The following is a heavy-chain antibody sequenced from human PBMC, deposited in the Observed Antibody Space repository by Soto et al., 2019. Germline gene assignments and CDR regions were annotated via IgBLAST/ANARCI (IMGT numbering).Heavy chain of an antibody. V-gene: IGHV3-49*04. CDR2: IRNPGYGGTT. D-gene: IGHD3-22*01. CDR1: GFSFGDYA. Sequence: PGGSLRLSCTTSGFSFGDYAMTWVRQAPGKGLEWVGFIRNPGYGGTTEYATSVKGRFIISRDDSMSSAYLQLNSLKVDDSAVYYCVRGSFGYYGHWRQGTLPTVSS. CDR3: VRGSFGYYGH. J-gene: IGHJ4*02.